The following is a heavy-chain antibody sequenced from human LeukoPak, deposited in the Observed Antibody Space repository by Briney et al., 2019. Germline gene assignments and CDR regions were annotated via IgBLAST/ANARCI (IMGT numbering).Heavy chain of an antibody. CDR2: ISWNSGSI. Sequence: GGSLRLSCAASGFTFDDYAMHWVRQAPGKGLEWVSGISWNSGSIGYADSVKGRFTISRDNAKNSLYLQMNSLRAEDTALYYCAKDSNYDILTGPIDYWGQGTLVTVSS. J-gene: IGHJ4*02. CDR3: AKDSNYDILTGPIDY. CDR1: GFTFDDYA. D-gene: IGHD3-9*01. V-gene: IGHV3-9*01.